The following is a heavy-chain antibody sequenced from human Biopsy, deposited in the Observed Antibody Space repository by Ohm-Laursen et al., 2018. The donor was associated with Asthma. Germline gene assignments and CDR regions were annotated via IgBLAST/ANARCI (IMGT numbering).Heavy chain of an antibody. CDR3: ARVASYGDLYFGIDV. CDR1: CAYIGSRDHH. Sequence: TLSLTCTVGCAYIGSRDHHWSWIRQSPGTGLEWIGFVFWSGTTHYNRSLERRLSISIDTTRNEFSMTLRSVTAADTAVYFCARVASYGDLYFGIDVWGPGTTVSVS. J-gene: IGHJ6*02. V-gene: IGHV4-30-4*02. D-gene: IGHD4-17*01. CDR2: VFWSGTT.